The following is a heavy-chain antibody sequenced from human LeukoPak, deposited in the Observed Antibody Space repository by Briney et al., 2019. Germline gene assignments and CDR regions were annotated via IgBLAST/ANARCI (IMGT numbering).Heavy chain of an antibody. V-gene: IGHV4-39*07. CDR2: IYYSGST. Sequence: SETLSLTCTVSGGSISSSSYYWGWIRQPPGKGLEWIGSIYYSGSTYYNPSLKSRVTISVDTSKNQFSLKLSSVTAADTAVYYCARDRGMEDIIAAADFDYWGQGTLVTVSS. CDR1: GGSISSSSYY. CDR3: ARDRGMEDIIAAADFDY. J-gene: IGHJ4*02. D-gene: IGHD6-13*01.